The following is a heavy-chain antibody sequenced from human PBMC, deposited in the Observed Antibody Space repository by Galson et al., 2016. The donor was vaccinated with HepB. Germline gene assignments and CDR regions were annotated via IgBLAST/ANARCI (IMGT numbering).Heavy chain of an antibody. V-gene: IGHV1-69*13. CDR2: IIPIFGTP. Sequence: SVKVSCKASGGTFSNYAISWVRQAPGQGLEWMGGIIPIFGTPDYAQQFQDRVTITADDSTDTVYMELTSLRSEDTALYYCARGDGTKLRGYSYGSFEDWGQGTLVTVSS. CDR3: ARGDGTKLRGYSYGSFED. D-gene: IGHD5-18*01. J-gene: IGHJ4*02. CDR1: GGTFSNYA.